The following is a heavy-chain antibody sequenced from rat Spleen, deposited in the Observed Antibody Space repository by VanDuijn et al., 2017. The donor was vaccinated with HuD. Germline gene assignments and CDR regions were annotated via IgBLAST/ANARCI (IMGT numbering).Heavy chain of an antibody. V-gene: IGHV5S10*01. CDR1: AFIFSDYY. CDR3: ARPTEGIAWFAY. J-gene: IGHJ3*01. Sequence: EVQLVESGGDLVQPGRSLKLSCAASAFIFSDYYMAWVRQAPTKGLEWVATISSDGGRNFYRDSVKGRFTISRDNAKSTLSLQMDSLRSEDTATYYCARPTEGIAWFAYWGQGTLVTVSS. CDR2: ISSDGGRN. D-gene: IGHD1-11*01.